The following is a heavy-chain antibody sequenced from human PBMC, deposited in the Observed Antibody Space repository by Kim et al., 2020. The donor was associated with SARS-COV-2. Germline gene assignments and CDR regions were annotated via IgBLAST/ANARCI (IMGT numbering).Heavy chain of an antibody. CDR2: INSDGSST. D-gene: IGHD4-17*01. Sequence: GGSLRLSCAASGFTFSSYWMHWVRQAPGKGLVWVSRINSDGSSTSYADSVKGRFTISRDNAKNTLYLQMNSLRAEDTAVYYCARVLARHAYGDFDAFDIWGQGTMVTVSS. J-gene: IGHJ3*02. V-gene: IGHV3-74*01. CDR3: ARVLARHAYGDFDAFDI. CDR1: GFTFSSYW.